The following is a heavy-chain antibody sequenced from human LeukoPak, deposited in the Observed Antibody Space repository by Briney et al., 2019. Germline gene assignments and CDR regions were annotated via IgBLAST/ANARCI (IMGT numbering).Heavy chain of an antibody. CDR1: GYTFTGYY. J-gene: IGHJ6*02. CDR3: ARDRGIAYGMDV. CDR2: INPNSGGT. V-gene: IGHV1-2*02. Sequence: ASVKVSCKASGYTFTGYYMHWVRQAPGQGREWMGWINPNSGGTNYAQKFQGRVTMTRDTSISTAYMELNRLRYDDTAVYYCARDRGIAYGMDVWGQGTTVTVSS. D-gene: IGHD6-13*01.